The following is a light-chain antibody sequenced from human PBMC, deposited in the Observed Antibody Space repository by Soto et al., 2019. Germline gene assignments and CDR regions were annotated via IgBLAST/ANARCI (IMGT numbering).Light chain of an antibody. CDR3: LTYSSVPL. J-gene: IGKJ3*01. CDR1: QGISNY. V-gene: IGKV1-27*01. Sequence: DIQMTQSPSSLSASVGDRVTITCRASQGISNYIAWYQQKPGKAHRLLSYDASTLQSGVPSRFSGSRSGTDFTLTMISLLLEDVATYFCLTYSSVPLFGHGTKEDIK. CDR2: DAS.